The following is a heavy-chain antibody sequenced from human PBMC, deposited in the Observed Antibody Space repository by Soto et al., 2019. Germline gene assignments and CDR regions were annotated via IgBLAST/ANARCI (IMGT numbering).Heavy chain of an antibody. Sequence: SETLYLTCTVPGISISSYYWSWIRQPPGKGLEWIGYIYYSGSTNYNPSLKSRVTISVDTSKNQFSLKLSSVTAADTAVYYCARHHDSWGQGTLVTVS. J-gene: IGHJ4*02. V-gene: IGHV4-59*08. CDR2: IYYSGST. CDR1: GISISSYY. CDR3: ARHHDS.